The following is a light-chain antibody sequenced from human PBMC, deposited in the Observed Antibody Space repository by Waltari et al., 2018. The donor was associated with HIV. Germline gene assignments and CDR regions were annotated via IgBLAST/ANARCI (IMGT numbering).Light chain of an antibody. CDR3: QQYDDVPVT. J-gene: IGKJ2*01. Sequence: DIQMTQSPSSLSAFVGDRVTITCQASQDITNFLNWYQQKPGEAPKLLIYDASNLKTGAPSRFSGGGFGTHFTFTITSLKPEDIGTYYCQQYDDVPVTFGQGTKLEI. CDR2: DAS. CDR1: QDITNF. V-gene: IGKV1-33*01.